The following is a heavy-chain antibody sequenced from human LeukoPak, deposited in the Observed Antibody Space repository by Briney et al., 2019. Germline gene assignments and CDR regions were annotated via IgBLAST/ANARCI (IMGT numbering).Heavy chain of an antibody. CDR3: AKVLDYYYYGMDV. V-gene: IGHV3-23*01. CDR1: GFTFSSYA. Sequence: GGSLRLSCAASGFTFSSYAMSWVRQAPGKGLEWVSAISGSGGSTYYADSVKGRFTISRDNSKNTVYLQMNSLRAEDTAVYYCAKVLDYYYYGMDVWGQGTTVTVSS. J-gene: IGHJ6*02. CDR2: ISGSGGST.